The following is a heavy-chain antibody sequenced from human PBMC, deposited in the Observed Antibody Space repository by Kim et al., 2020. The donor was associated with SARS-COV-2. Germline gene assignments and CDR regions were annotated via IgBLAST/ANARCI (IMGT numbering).Heavy chain of an antibody. J-gene: IGHJ4*01. V-gene: IGHV3-74*01. CDR1: GVTVSSDW. CDR2: IYTEWISA. Sequence: GGSLRLSCAASGVTVSSDWMHWVRQSPWKGLVWGSRIYTEWISAIYADSVKGRLTISRDNAKNTLYLQRHSLRAEDTAVYYCVRGRATTGYYVDYWGHGTLVAVAS. CDR3: VRGRATTGYYVDY.